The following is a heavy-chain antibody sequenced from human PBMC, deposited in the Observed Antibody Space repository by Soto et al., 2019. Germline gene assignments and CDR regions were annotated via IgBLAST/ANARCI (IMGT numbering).Heavy chain of an antibody. J-gene: IGHJ3*02. Sequence: KPSETLSLTCAVSGYSISSGYYWGWIRQPPGKGLEWIGSIYHSGSTYYNPSLKSRVTISVDTSKNQLSLKLTSVTAADTAVYYCARGGYCSGGSCYPGIDAFDIWGQGTMVTVSS. V-gene: IGHV4-38-2*01. CDR1: GYSISSGYY. CDR2: IYHSGST. D-gene: IGHD2-15*01. CDR3: ARGGYCSGGSCYPGIDAFDI.